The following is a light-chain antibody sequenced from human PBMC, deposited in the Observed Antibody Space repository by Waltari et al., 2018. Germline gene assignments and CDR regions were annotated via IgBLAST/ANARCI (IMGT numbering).Light chain of an antibody. Sequence: DIQMTQSPSSLSASVGDRVTITCRASENVNNYLNWHQQKPGEAPKLLIYWASILQSGVPSRFGGSGSGTDYTFTISSLQSEDVATYYCQHNYGAPITFGGGTKVEIK. CDR3: QHNYGAPIT. V-gene: IGKV1-39*01. J-gene: IGKJ4*01. CDR2: WAS. CDR1: ENVNNY.